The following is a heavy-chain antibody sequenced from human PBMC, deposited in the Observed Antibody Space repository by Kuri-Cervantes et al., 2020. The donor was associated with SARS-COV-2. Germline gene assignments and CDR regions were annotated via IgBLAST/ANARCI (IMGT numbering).Heavy chain of an antibody. CDR2: ISYDGNNK. Sequence: GGSLRLSCAASGFTFSNAWMSWVHQAPGKGLEWVAVISYDGNNKFYADSVKGRFTISRDNSKNTLYLQMNSLRAEDTAVYYCAREGIAARPSHFDYWGQGTLVTVSS. V-gene: IGHV3-30-3*01. CDR1: GFTFSNAW. J-gene: IGHJ4*02. D-gene: IGHD6-6*01. CDR3: AREGIAARPSHFDY.